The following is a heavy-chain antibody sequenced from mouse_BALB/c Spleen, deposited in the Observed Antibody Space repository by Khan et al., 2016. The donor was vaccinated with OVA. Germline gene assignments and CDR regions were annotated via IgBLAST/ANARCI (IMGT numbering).Heavy chain of an antibody. Sequence: EVELVESGGDLVKPGGSLKLSCAASGFTFSSYSMSWVRQTPDKRLEWVASISSGGDYTYYPDSVKGRFTISRDNAKNTLYLQMSDLKSEDTSMYYCADHLTGSCAYWGQVKLVTVSA. D-gene: IGHD4-1*01. CDR3: ADHLTGSCAY. CDR2: ISSGGDYT. J-gene: IGHJ3*01. V-gene: IGHV5-6*01. CDR1: GFTFSSYS.